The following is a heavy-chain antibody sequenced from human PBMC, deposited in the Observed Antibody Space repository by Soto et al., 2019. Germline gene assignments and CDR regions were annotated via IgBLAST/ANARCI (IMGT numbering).Heavy chain of an antibody. CDR3: ARAVTTVVTDFDY. Sequence: SVKVSCKVSGGTFSSYAISWVRQAPGQGLEWMGGIIPLFGSTNYAQKFQGRVSITADESTSTSYMELSSLRSEDTAVYYCARAVTTVVTDFDYWGQGTLVTVSS. J-gene: IGHJ4*02. CDR1: GGTFSSYA. V-gene: IGHV1-69*13. D-gene: IGHD4-17*01. CDR2: IIPLFGST.